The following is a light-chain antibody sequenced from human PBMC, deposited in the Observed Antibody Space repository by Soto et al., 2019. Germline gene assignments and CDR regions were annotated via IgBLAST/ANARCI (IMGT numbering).Light chain of an antibody. J-gene: IGKJ4*01. V-gene: IGKV1-39*01. CDR2: TAS. CDR1: QNIKKY. CDR3: QQSFSAPLT. Sequence: DIQITQSPSALSASVGDRVTITCRASQNIKKYLNWYRQKPGKAPDLLIYTASSLQVGFPSRFSGSGSGTDFSLTITSLQPEDSATYFCQQSFSAPLTFGGGTKVEIK.